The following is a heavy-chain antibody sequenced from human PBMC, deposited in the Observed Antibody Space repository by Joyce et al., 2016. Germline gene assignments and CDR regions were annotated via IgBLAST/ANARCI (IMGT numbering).Heavy chain of an antibody. Sequence: QVQLVQSGSELKKPGASVMISCNTSGYPFTEYVLNWVRQAPGQGLEWMGWINTIAGDPTYAQCLTGRFVFSLYTSVSTAYLQISSLTAEDTAVYYCARDRHSGYAMGFFDYWGQGTLVTVSS. CDR3: ARDRHSGYAMGFFDY. J-gene: IGHJ4*02. CDR1: GYPFTEYV. V-gene: IGHV7-4-1*02. D-gene: IGHD5-12*01. CDR2: INTIAGDP.